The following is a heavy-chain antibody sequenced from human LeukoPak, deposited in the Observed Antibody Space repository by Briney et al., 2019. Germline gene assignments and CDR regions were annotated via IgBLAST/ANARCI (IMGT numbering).Heavy chain of an antibody. CDR2: IYYSGSS. CDR3: ARNRDGYNSFDY. D-gene: IGHD5-24*01. J-gene: IGHJ4*02. Sequence: PSETLSLTCTVSGGSINNGGYYWSWIRQHPGKGLEWIGYIYYSGSSYYNPSLRSRVTISVDTSKNHFSLKLSSVTAADRAVYYCARNRDGYNSFDYWGQGTLVTVSS. CDR1: GGSINNGGYY. V-gene: IGHV4-31*03.